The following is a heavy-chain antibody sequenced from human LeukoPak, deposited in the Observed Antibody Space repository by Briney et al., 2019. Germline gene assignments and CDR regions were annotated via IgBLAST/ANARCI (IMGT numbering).Heavy chain of an antibody. CDR3: ASVAVAATLEAYNWFDP. CDR1: GFTFSSYG. CDR2: IRYDGSNK. D-gene: IGHD6-19*01. V-gene: IGHV3-30*02. Sequence: PGGSLRLSCAASGFTFSSYGMHWVRQAPGKGLEWVAFIRYDGSNKYYADSVKGRFTISRDNSKNTLYLQMNSLRAEDTAVYYCASVAVAATLEAYNWFDPWGQGTLVTVSS. J-gene: IGHJ5*02.